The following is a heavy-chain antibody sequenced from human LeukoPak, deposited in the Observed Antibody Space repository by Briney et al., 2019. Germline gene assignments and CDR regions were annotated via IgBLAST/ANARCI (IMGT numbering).Heavy chain of an antibody. CDR1: GYSISSGDF. CDR3: ARAYSSYYRN. D-gene: IGHD6-6*01. CDR2: IHHSGNT. J-gene: IGHJ4*02. Sequence: PSETLSLTCTVSGYSISSGDFWGWIRQPPGKGLEWIGSIHHSGNTYYNASLKSRVTISVDTSKNQFSLKLSSVTAADTAVYYCARAYSSYYRNWGQGTLVTVPS. V-gene: IGHV4-38-2*02.